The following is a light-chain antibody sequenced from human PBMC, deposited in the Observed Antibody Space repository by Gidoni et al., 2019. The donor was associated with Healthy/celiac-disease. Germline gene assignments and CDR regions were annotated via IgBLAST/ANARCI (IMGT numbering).Light chain of an antibody. CDR3: KQYDNLFT. V-gene: IGKV1-33*01. J-gene: IGKJ3*01. Sequence: DIQMTQSPSSLSASVGDRVTITCQASQDISNYLNWYQQKLGKAPKLLIYDASNLETGVPSRFSGSGSGTDFTFSICSLQPEDIATYYCKQYDNLFTFGPGTKVDIK. CDR1: QDISNY. CDR2: DAS.